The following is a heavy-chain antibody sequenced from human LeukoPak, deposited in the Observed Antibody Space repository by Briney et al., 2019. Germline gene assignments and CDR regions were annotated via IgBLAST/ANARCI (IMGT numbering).Heavy chain of an antibody. CDR3: ARRTSSQDFDY. CDR2: ISSSGSTI. J-gene: IGHJ4*02. V-gene: IGHV3-11*04. CDR1: GLTFSDYY. Sequence: GGSLRLSCAASGLTFSDYYMSWIRQAPGKGLEWVSYISSSGSTIYYADSVKGRFTISRDNAKNSLYLQMNSLRAEDTAVYYCARRTSSQDFDYWGQGTLVTVSS. D-gene: IGHD6-13*01.